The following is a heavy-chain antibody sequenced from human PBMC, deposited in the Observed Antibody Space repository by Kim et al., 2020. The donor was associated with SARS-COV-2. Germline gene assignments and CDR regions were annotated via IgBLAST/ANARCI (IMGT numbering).Heavy chain of an antibody. CDR2: IYSGGSST. CDR3: AKDPGHYDSSGYYWYFDL. J-gene: IGHJ2*01. D-gene: IGHD3-22*01. V-gene: IGHV3-23*03. CDR1: GFTFRSYA. Sequence: GGSLRLSCAASGFTFRSYAMSWVRQAPGKGLEWVSVIYSGGSSTYYADSVKGRFTISRDNSKNTLYLQMNSLRAEDTAVYYCAKDPGHYDSSGYYWYFDLCGRGTLVTVSS.